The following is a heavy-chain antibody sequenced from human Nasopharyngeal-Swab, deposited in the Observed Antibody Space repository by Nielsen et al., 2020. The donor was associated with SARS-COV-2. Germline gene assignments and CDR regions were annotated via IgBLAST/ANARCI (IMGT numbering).Heavy chain of an antibody. V-gene: IGHV1-2*04. D-gene: IGHD6-19*01. CDR1: GYTFTGYY. Sequence: ASVKVSCKASGYTFTGYYMHWVRQAPGQGLEWMRWINPNSGGTNYAQKFQGWVTMTRDTSISTAYMELSRLRSDDTAVYYCARGGYSSGWPDRYGMDVWGQGTTVTVSS. CDR3: ARGGYSSGWPDRYGMDV. J-gene: IGHJ6*02. CDR2: INPNSGGT.